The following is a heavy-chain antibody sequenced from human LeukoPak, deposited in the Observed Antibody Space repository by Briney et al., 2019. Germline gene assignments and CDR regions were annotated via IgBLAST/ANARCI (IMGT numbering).Heavy chain of an antibody. J-gene: IGHJ1*01. CDR3: ARPGTYYYDSSDGYFQY. V-gene: IGHV5-51*01. CDR1: GYSFTSYW. D-gene: IGHD3-22*01. Sequence: GESLKISCKGSGYSFTSYWIGWVRQMPGKGLEWMGIIYPGDSDTRYSPSFQGQVTISADKSISTAYLQWSSLKASDTAMYYCARPGTYYYDSSDGYFQYWGQGTLVTVSS. CDR2: IYPGDSDT.